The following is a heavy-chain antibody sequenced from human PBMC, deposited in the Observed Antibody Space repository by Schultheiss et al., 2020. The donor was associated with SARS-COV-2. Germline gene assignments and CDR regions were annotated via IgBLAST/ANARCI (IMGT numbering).Heavy chain of an antibody. Sequence: SQTLSLTCTVSGGSISSSSYYWGWIRQPPGKGLEWIGEINHSGSTNYNPSLKSRVTISVDTSKNQFSLKLSSVTAADTAVYYCARIAWPYYYGMDVWGQGTTVTVSS. CDR3: ARIAWPYYYGMDV. J-gene: IGHJ6*02. V-gene: IGHV4-39*07. CDR2: INHSGST. CDR1: GGSISSSSYY.